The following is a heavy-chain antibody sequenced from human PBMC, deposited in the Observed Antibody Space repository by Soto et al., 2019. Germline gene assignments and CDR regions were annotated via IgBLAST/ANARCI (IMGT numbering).Heavy chain of an antibody. J-gene: IGHJ3*02. D-gene: IGHD3-10*01. CDR3: ARESIDYGSGSYAFDI. CDR1: GFTFSSYA. V-gene: IGHV3-30*04. Sequence: GGSLRLSCAASGFTFSSYAMHWVRQAPGKGLEWVAVISYDGSNKYYADSVKGRFTISRDNSKNTLYLQMNSLRAEDTAVYYCARESIDYGSGSYAFDIWGQGTMVTVSS. CDR2: ISYDGSNK.